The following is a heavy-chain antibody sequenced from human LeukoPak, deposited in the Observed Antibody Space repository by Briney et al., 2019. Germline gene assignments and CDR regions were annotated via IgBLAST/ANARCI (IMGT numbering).Heavy chain of an antibody. Sequence: PSETLSLTCTVSGGSISSYYWSWIRQPPGKGLEWIGYIYYSGSINYNPSLKSRVTISVDKSKNQFSLKLRSVTAADTAVYYCARYSGSYSGFDYWGQGTLVTVSS. CDR1: GGSISSYY. CDR3: ARYSGSYSGFDY. D-gene: IGHD1-26*01. V-gene: IGHV4-59*08. CDR2: IYYSGSI. J-gene: IGHJ4*02.